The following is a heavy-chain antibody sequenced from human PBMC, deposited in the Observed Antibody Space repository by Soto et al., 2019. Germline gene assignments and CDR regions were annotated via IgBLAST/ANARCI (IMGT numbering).Heavy chain of an antibody. CDR2: ISYDGDYR. V-gene: IGHV3-30*18. Sequence: QVPRVESGGGVVQPGRSLRLSCAASGFTFSSYGMHWVRQAPGKGLEWVALISYDGDYRYYADSVKGRFTISRDNTKNTVFLQMKGLRTEDTALYYCAKKSPYFYAVDVWGLGTPVTVSS. CDR3: AKKSPYFYAVDV. J-gene: IGHJ6*02. CDR1: GFTFSSYG.